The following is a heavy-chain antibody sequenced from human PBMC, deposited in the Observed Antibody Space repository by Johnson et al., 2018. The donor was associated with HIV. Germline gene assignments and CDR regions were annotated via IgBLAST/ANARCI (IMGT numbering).Heavy chain of an antibody. CDR1: GFTFDNYG. J-gene: IGHJ3*02. V-gene: IGHV3-20*04. CDR2: MNWDGGST. Sequence: MLLVESGGGVVRPGGSLRLSCAASGFTFDNYGMSWVRQAPGKGLEWVSGMNWDGGSTGYADSVKGRFTISRDNAKNFLYLQMNSLRAEDTALYYCARGISGWYPGAFDIWGQGTWVAVSS. CDR3: ARGISGWYPGAFDI. D-gene: IGHD6-19*01.